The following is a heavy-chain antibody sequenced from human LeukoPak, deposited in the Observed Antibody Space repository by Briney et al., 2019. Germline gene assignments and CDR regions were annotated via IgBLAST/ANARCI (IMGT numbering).Heavy chain of an antibody. D-gene: IGHD3-10*01. CDR2: ISYDGSNK. CDR3: AKDKYGSGSFFDY. V-gene: IGHV3-30*18. Sequence: GGSLRLSCAASGFTFSSYGMHWVRQAPGKGLEWVAVISYDGSNKYYADSVKGRFTISRDNSKNTLYLQMNSLRAEDTAVYYCAKDKYGSGSFFDYWGQGTLVTVSS. CDR1: GFTFSSYG. J-gene: IGHJ4*02.